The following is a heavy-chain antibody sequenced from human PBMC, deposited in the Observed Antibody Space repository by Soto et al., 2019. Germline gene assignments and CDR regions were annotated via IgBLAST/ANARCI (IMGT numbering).Heavy chain of an antibody. CDR2: ISVNNGYT. CDR1: GYPFGSYG. Sequence: QVKLVQSGAEVKKPGASIKVSCKASGYPFGSYGINWVRQAPGQGLEWMGWISVNNGYTNNAQNLQGRVTLTADTSTTTAYLELRSMTSDETAVYYCVRENTAAATPTFDSRGQGTLVTVSS. J-gene: IGHJ4*02. V-gene: IGHV1-18*01. D-gene: IGHD2-2*02. CDR3: VRENTAAATPTFDS.